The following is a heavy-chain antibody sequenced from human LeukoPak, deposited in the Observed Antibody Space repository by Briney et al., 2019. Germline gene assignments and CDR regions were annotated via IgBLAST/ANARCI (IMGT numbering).Heavy chain of an antibody. J-gene: IGHJ4*02. D-gene: IGHD2-21*01. Sequence: GGSLRLSCAASGFTFSSYSMNWVHQAPGKGLEWVSYIISSSSSTYYADSVKGRFTISRDNAKNSLYLQMNSLRDEDTAVYYCAKEAGCGLDYWGQGTLVTVSS. CDR2: IISSSSST. CDR3: AKEAGCGLDY. CDR1: GFTFSSYS. V-gene: IGHV3-48*02.